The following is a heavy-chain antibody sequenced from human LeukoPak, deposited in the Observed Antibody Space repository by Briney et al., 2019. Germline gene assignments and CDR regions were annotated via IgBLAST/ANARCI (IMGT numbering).Heavy chain of an antibody. Sequence: GRSLRLSCAASGFTFSSYAMHWVRQAPGKGLEWVAVISYDGSNKYYADSVKGRFTVSRDNSKNTLYLQMNSLRAEDTAVYYCEKCRWDYGDLFDDWGQGTLVTVSS. V-gene: IGHV3-30-3*02. J-gene: IGHJ5*02. D-gene: IGHD4-17*01. CDR3: EKCRWDYGDLFDD. CDR2: ISYDGSNK. CDR1: GFTFSSYA.